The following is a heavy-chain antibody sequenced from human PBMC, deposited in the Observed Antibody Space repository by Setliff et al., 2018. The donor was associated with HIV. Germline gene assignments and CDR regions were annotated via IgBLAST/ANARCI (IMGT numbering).Heavy chain of an antibody. CDR3: ARQMPIPGIAITPVDY. V-gene: IGHV4-61*08. J-gene: IGHJ4*02. Sequence: ETLSLTCTVSGGSISSGAYYWTWIRQHPGKGLEWMGYVFYTGFAAYNPSLKSRLTISVDTSKSQFSLTLTSVTAADTAVYYCARQMPIPGIAITPVDYWGQGALVTVSS. CDR1: GGSISSGAYY. D-gene: IGHD5-12*01. CDR2: VFYTGFA.